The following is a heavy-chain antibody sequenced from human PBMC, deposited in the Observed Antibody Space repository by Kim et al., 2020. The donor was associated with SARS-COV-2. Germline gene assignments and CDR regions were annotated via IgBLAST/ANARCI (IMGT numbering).Heavy chain of an antibody. D-gene: IGHD3-10*01. V-gene: IGHV1-46*01. J-gene: IGHJ3*02. CDR3: ARDNYPQLLWFGELTIGAFDI. Sequence: ASVKVSCKASGYTFTSYYMHWVRQAPGQGLEWMGIINPSGGSTSYAQKFQGRVTMTRDTSTSTVYMELSSLRSEDTAVYYCARDNYPQLLWFGELTIGAFDIWGQGTMVTVSS. CDR1: GYTFTSYY. CDR2: INPSGGST.